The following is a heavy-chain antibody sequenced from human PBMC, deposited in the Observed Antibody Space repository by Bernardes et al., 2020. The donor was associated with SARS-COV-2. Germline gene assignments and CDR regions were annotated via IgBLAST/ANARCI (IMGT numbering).Heavy chain of an antibody. D-gene: IGHD5-18*01. Sequence: ASVKVSCKASGYTFTSYGMIWVRQAPGQGLEWMGWISAYNGDTDYAQKLQGRVTMTTDTSTSTAYMELRSLRSDDTAVYYCATVVGYSYGGGWFDPWGQGTLVTVSS. CDR1: GYTFTSYG. V-gene: IGHV1-18*01. CDR3: ATVVGYSYGGGWFDP. J-gene: IGHJ5*02. CDR2: ISAYNGDT.